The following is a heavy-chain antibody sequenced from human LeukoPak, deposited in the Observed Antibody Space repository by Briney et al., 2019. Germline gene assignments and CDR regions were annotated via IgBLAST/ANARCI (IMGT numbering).Heavy chain of an antibody. D-gene: IGHD3-22*01. CDR2: INHSGST. V-gene: IGHV4-34*10. CDR1: GGSFSGYY. CDR3: ARDFYFDSRNAFDI. J-gene: IGHJ3*02. Sequence: PSETLSLTCAVYGGSFSGYYWSWIRQPPGKGLEWIGEINHSGSTNYNPSLKSRVTMSLDTSKNQFYLNLSSVTAADTAVYYCARDFYFDSRNAFDIWGQGTMVTVSS.